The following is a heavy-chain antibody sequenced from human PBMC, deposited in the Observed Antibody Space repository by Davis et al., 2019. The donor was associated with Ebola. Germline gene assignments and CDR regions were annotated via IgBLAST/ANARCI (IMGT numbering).Heavy chain of an antibody. CDR1: GFTFSDYW. J-gene: IGHJ4*02. CDR2: ISGSGGST. Sequence: GESLKISCAASGFTFSDYWMSWVRQAPGKGLEWVSAISGSGGSTYYADSVKGRFTISRDNAKNTLYLQMNSLKAEDTAVYYCARDFDRVREWGQGTLVTVSS. V-gene: IGHV3-23*01. D-gene: IGHD3-22*01. CDR3: ARDFDRVRE.